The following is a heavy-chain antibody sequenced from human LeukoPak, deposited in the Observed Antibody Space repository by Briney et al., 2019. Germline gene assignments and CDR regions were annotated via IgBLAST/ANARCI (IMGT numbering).Heavy chain of an antibody. CDR3: ARVEEGYCSGGSCYDNWFDP. V-gene: IGHV3-74*01. CDR2: IKTDGSTT. CDR1: GFTFSSSW. J-gene: IGHJ5*02. D-gene: IGHD2-15*01. Sequence: QSGGSLRLSCAVSGFTFSSSWMHWVRQAPGKGLVWVSHIKTDGSTTAYADSVKGRFTISRDNAKNTLYLQMNSLRAEDTGVYYCARVEEGYCSGGSCYDNWFDPWGQGTLVTVSS.